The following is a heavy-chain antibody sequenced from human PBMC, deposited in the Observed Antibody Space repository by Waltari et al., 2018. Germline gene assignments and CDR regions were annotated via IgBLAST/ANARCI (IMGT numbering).Heavy chain of an antibody. J-gene: IGHJ4*02. D-gene: IGHD2-21*01. CDR3: ARRAYQYYFDY. Sequence: EVQLVQSGAEVKKPGESLKLSCTGSGSNFAPYWIGWVRQMPGKGLEWMGVIYPGDSNTMYSPSFQGQVTFSADESTDTAYLQWTSLKASDTAIYYCARRAYQYYFDYWGQGTLVTVSS. CDR2: IYPGDSNT. CDR1: GSNFAPYW. V-gene: IGHV5-51*01.